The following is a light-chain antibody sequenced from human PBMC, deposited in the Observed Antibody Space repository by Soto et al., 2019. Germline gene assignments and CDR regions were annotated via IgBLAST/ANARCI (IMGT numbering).Light chain of an antibody. CDR1: SSDVGGYNY. Sequence: QSALTQPASVSGSPGQSITISCTGTSSDVGGYNYVSWYQQHPGKAPKLMIYDVSNRPSGVSDRLSGSKSGNTASLTISGLQAEDGADYCCSSTTSSSTVVFGGGTKLTV. CDR2: DVS. J-gene: IGLJ2*01. CDR3: SSTTSSSTVV. V-gene: IGLV2-14*01.